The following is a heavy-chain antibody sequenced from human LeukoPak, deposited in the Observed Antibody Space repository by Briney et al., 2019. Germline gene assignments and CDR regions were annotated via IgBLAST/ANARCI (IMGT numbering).Heavy chain of an antibody. D-gene: IGHD4-23*01. CDR3: AGALGATVGS. Sequence: GGSLRLSCVASGFTFTNSWMSWVRQAPGKGLEWVANINQDGSEKYYVDSVKGRFTISRDNAQNSLYLQMNSLRAEDTAVYYCAGALGATVGSWGQGTLVTVSS. CDR1: GFTFTNSW. V-gene: IGHV3-7*01. J-gene: IGHJ5*02. CDR2: INQDGSEK.